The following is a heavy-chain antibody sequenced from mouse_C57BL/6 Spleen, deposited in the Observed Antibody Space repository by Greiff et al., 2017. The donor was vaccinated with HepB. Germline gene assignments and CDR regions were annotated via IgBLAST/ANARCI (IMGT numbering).Heavy chain of an antibody. Sequence: EVQLQQSGAELVRPGASVKLSCTASGFNIKDGYMHWVKQRPEQGLEWIGWIDPENGDTEYASKFQGKATITADTSSNTAYLQLSSLTSEDTAVYYCTTCTSYAMDYWGQGTSVTVSS. CDR2: IDPENGDT. CDR3: TTCTSYAMDY. V-gene: IGHV14-4*01. J-gene: IGHJ4*01. CDR1: GFNIKDGY.